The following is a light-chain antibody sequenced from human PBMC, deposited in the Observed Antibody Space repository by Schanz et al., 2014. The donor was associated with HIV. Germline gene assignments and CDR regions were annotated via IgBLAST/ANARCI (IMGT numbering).Light chain of an antibody. CDR1: SSNIGNNY. Sequence: QSVLTQPPSVSAAPGQKVTISCSGSSSNIGNNYVSWYQQFPGTAPKLLIYDNYQRPSGVPDRFSGSKSGTSATLVITGLQTGEEADYYCRTWDSSLSGVVFGGGTKLTVL. CDR3: RTWDSSLSGVV. V-gene: IGLV1-51*01. J-gene: IGLJ2*01. CDR2: DNY.